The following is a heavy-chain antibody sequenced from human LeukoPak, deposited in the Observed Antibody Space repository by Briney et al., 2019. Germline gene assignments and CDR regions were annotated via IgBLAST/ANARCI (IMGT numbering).Heavy chain of an antibody. CDR3: AREGAVAGPYFDY. Sequence: GGSLSLFCAASGFTFSDYYMSWIRQAPGKGLEWVSYISSSSSYTNYADSVKGRFTISRDNAKNSLYLQMNSLRAEDTAVYYCAREGAVAGPYFDYWGEGTVVTVSS. CDR1: GFTFSDYY. J-gene: IGHJ4*02. CDR2: ISSSSSYT. V-gene: IGHV3-11*05. D-gene: IGHD6-19*01.